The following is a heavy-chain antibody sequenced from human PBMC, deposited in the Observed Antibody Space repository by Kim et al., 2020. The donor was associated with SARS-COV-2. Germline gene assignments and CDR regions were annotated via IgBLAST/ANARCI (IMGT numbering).Heavy chain of an antibody. J-gene: IGHJ4*02. CDR3: ARRTGKMATTDY. V-gene: IGHV5-51*01. Sequence: SYSPSFQGQVTISADKSISTAYLQWSSLKASDTAMYYCARRTGKMATTDYWGQGTLVTVSS. D-gene: IGHD5-12*01.